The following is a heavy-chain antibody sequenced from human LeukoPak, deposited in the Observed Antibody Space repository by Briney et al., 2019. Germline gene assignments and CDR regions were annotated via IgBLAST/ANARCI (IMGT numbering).Heavy chain of an antibody. J-gene: IGHJ4*02. Sequence: SVKVSCKASGGTFSSYAISWVRQAPGQGLEWMGRIIPILGIADYAQKFQGRVTITADKSTSTAYMELSSLRSEDTAVYYCARDEHSGSYYVWGQGTLVTVSS. CDR3: ARDEHSGSYYV. CDR2: IIPILGIA. D-gene: IGHD1-26*01. V-gene: IGHV1-69*04. CDR1: GGTFSSYA.